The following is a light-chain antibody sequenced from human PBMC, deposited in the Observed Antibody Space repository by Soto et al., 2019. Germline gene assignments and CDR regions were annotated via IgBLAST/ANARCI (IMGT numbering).Light chain of an antibody. V-gene: IGKV1-5*01. CDR3: QQYDSYSPYT. CDR2: DAS. Sequence: DIQMTQSPSTLSASVGDRVTITCRASQSISSWLAWYQQKPGQAPKLLIYDASSLESGGPSRFSGSGSGTEFTLTISSLQPDEFATYYCQQYDSYSPYTFGQGTKLEIK. J-gene: IGKJ2*01. CDR1: QSISSW.